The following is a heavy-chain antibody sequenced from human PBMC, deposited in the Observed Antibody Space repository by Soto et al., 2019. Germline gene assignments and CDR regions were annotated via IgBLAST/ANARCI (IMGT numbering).Heavy chain of an antibody. J-gene: IGHJ5*01. V-gene: IGHV4-39*01. D-gene: IGHD2-21*01. CDR3: GRVVEGATRHTDFDS. CDR1: GVSIHNSHSF. Sequence: LSLTCAVSGVSIHNSHSFWGWIRQPPGKGLEFIANVYYSGGAHYNPSFKSRVTISVDAATNQVSLRMSSVTAADTAVYFCGRVVEGATRHTDFDSWGQGTLVTVSS. CDR2: VYYSGGA.